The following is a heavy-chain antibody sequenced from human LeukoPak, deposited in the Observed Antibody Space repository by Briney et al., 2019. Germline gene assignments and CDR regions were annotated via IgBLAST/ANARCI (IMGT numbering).Heavy chain of an antibody. J-gene: IGHJ4*02. Sequence: GGSLRLSCAASGFNFSSYEMNWVRQAPGKGLEWVSYISSSGSTIYYADSVKGRFTISRDNAKNSLYLQMNSLRAEDTAVYYCAREESWSPDLYDSSGRIDYWGQGTLVTVSS. CDR1: GFNFSSYE. D-gene: IGHD3-22*01. V-gene: IGHV3-48*03. CDR2: ISSSGSTI. CDR3: AREESWSPDLYDSSGRIDY.